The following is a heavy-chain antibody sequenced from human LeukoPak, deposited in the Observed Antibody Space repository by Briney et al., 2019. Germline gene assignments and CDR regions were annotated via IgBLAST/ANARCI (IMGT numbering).Heavy chain of an antibody. D-gene: IGHD3-10*01. V-gene: IGHV3-23*01. CDR3: ARDPTYGSGSPA. J-gene: IGHJ4*02. CDR1: GFTFSAYA. Sequence: PGGPLRLSCEASGFTFSAYAMTWVRQAPGKGLEWVSSIGSDNKPHYSESVKGRFAISRDNSKNTLFLQLHNLRVEDTALYYCARDPTYGSGSPAGGQGTLVTVSS. CDR2: IGSDNKP.